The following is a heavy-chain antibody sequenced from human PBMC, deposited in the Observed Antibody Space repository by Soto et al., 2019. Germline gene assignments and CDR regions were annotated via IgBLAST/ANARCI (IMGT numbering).Heavy chain of an antibody. V-gene: IGHV3-48*03. Sequence: PGGSLRLSWAASGFNFSSYEMSWIRQAPGKGLEWISYISSSANRIYYADSVKGRFTISRDNPKNSLYLQMNSLRAEDTAVYYCARGVYDSNGYSYPWGQGTLVTVSS. CDR1: GFNFSSYE. D-gene: IGHD3-22*01. CDR3: ARGVYDSNGYSYP. CDR2: ISSSANRI. J-gene: IGHJ5*02.